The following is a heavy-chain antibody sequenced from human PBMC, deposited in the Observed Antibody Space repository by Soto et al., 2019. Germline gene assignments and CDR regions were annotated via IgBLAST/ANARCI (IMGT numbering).Heavy chain of an antibody. J-gene: IGHJ6*02. CDR2: ISSSSSYI. CDR3: ARDLRGGGSQWLGYYYYYGMDV. D-gene: IGHD6-19*01. Sequence: EVQLVESGGGLVKPGGSLRLSCAASGFTFSSYSMNWVRQAPGKGLEWVSSISSSSSYIYYADSVKGRFTISRDNAKNSLYLQMNSLRAEDTAVYYCARDLRGGGSQWLGYYYYYGMDVWGQGTTVTVSS. V-gene: IGHV3-21*01. CDR1: GFTFSSYS.